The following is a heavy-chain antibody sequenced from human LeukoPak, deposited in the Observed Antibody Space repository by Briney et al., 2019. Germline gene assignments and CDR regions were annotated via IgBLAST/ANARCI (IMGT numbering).Heavy chain of an antibody. D-gene: IGHD3-16*01. V-gene: IGHV3-48*02. Sequence: GGSLRLSCTASGFTFGDYSMNWFRQAPGKGLDWVSYITSSGNTIYYADSVKGRFTISRDNAKNSLYLQMNSLRDEDTAVYYCARDYKFGFDYWGQGTLVAVSS. CDR2: ITSSGNTI. CDR1: GFTFGDYS. CDR3: ARDYKFGFDY. J-gene: IGHJ4*02.